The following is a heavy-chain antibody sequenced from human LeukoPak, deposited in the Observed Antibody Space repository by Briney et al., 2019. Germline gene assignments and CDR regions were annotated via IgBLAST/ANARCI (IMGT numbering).Heavy chain of an antibody. J-gene: IGHJ6*04. Sequence: SVKVSCKASGYTFTNYDVNWVRQAPGQGLEWMGVFIPILGTANSTQKFHDRLTITADISTNTAYMELGSLRSEDTAVYFCAAIPVFGVVLHQEPVWGKGTTVTVSS. CDR1: GYTFTNYD. CDR2: FIPILGTA. V-gene: IGHV1-69*10. D-gene: IGHD3-3*01. CDR3: AAIPVFGVVLHQEPV.